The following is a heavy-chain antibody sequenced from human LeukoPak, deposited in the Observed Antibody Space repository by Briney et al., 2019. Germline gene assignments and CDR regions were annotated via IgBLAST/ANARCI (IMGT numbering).Heavy chain of an antibody. D-gene: IGHD6-6*01. Sequence: GGSLRLSCAASGLTFSSYWMSWVRQAPGKGLEWVANIKQDGSEKYYVDSVKGRFTISRDNAKNSLYLQMNSLRAEDTAVYYCAREGRAARQTYYYYYMDVWGKGTTVTVSS. CDR3: AREGRAARQTYYYYYMDV. CDR1: GLTFSSYW. V-gene: IGHV3-7*01. CDR2: IKQDGSEK. J-gene: IGHJ6*03.